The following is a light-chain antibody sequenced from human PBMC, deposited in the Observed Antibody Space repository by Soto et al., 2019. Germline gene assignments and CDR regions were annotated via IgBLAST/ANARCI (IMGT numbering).Light chain of an antibody. J-gene: IGKJ1*01. V-gene: IGKV1-5*01. CDR1: QSVGSW. CDR2: DAS. CDR3: QQYNSYSRT. Sequence: DIQMTQSPSTLSASVGDRVTITCRASQSVGSWLAWYQQKPGKDPMLLIYDASTLETGVPSRFSGTGSGTEFTLAISSLQPDDFVTYYCQQYNSYSRTFGQGTKVDMK.